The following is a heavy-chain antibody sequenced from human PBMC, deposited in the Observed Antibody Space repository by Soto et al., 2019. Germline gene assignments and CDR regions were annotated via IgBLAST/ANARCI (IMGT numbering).Heavy chain of an antibody. D-gene: IGHD3-10*01. V-gene: IGHV5-10-1*01. CDR1: GYSFTSYW. J-gene: IGHJ4*02. CDR3: ARLVRGVIITEVLD. Sequence: GESLKISCKGSGYSFTSYWISWVRQMPVKGLEWMGRIDPSDSYTNYSPSFQGHVTISADKSISTAYLQWSSLKAPDTAMYYCARLVRGVIITEVLDWGQGTLVTVSS. CDR2: IDPSDSYT.